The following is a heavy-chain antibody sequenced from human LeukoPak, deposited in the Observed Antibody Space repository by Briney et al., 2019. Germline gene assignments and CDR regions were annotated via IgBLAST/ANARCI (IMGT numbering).Heavy chain of an antibody. V-gene: IGHV5-51*01. CDR1: GYSFTSYW. CDR2: IYPGDSDT. J-gene: IGHJ5*02. CDR3: ARHEAIDYGDYVGGWFDP. Sequence: GESLKISRKGSGYSFTSYWIGWVRQMPGKGLEWMGIIYPGDSDTRYSPSFQGQVTISADKSISTAYLQWSSLKASDTAMYYCARHEAIDYGDYVGGWFDPWGQGTLVTVSS. D-gene: IGHD4-17*01.